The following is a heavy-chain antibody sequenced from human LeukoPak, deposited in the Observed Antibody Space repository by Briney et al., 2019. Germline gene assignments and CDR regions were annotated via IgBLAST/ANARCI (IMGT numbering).Heavy chain of an antibody. CDR3: ARGNGEATREAFDI. CDR2: IYSNGIS. Sequence: SETLSLTCAVSGGSINNYFWSWVRQPAGKGLEGLGRIYSNGISYYNPSLKSRVTMSVDTSKNHFSLKLTSVTAADTAVYYCARGNGEATREAFDIWGLGTMVTVSS. CDR1: GGSINNYF. V-gene: IGHV4-4*07. J-gene: IGHJ3*02. D-gene: IGHD4-17*01.